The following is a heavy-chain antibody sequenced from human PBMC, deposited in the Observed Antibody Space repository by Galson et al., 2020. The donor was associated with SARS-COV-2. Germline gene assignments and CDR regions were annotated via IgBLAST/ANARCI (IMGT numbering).Heavy chain of an antibody. CDR2: VYYSGTT. CDR3: ARRLTGIDWYFDL. J-gene: IGHJ2*01. V-gene: IGHV4-59*01. D-gene: IGHD1-20*01. Sequence: SQTLSLTCNVSGYSTSPYYWSWIRQPPGKGLEWIGFVYYSGTTNYNPSLKSRVTISVDTSKNHFSLNLASVTAADTAVYYCARRLTGIDWYFDLWGRGTLVTVSS. CDR1: GYSTSPYY.